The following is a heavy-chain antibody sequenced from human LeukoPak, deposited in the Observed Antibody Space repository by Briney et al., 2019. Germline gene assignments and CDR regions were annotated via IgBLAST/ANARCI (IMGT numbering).Heavy chain of an antibody. Sequence: ASVKVSCKASGYTFTSYAMHWVRQAPGQRLEWMGWINAGNGNTKYSQKFQGRVTITRDTSASTAYTELSSLRSEDTAVYYCARIITMFRGAMGYWGQGTLVTVSS. CDR1: GYTFTSYA. J-gene: IGHJ4*02. D-gene: IGHD3-10*01. CDR2: INAGNGNT. CDR3: ARIITMFRGAMGY. V-gene: IGHV1-3*01.